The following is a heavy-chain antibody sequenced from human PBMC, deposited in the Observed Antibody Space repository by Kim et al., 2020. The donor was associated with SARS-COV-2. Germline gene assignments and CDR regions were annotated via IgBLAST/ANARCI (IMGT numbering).Heavy chain of an antibody. CDR3: AKGLAAGRNWFDP. CDR1: GFTSSTYA. Sequence: GGSLRLSCAASGFTSSTYAMNWVRQAPGKGLEWVSTIGSGGNTYYADSVKGRFTISRDNSKDTLYLEMNSLRADDTAVYYCAKGLAAGRNWFDPWGQGTLVTVCS. CDR2: IGSGGNT. V-gene: IGHV3-23*01. J-gene: IGHJ5*02. D-gene: IGHD3-10*01.